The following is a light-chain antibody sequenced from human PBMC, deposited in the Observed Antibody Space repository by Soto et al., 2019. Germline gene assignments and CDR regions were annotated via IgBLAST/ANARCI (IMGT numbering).Light chain of an antibody. CDR3: QQYNNWPFT. CDR2: GAS. Sequence: EIVMTQSPATLSVSPGERATLSCRASQSISSNLAWYQQKPGQAPRLLIYGASTRATGIPATFSGSGSGTEYNLTISRLQSEDFAIYYCQQYNNWPFTFGPETKVDIK. CDR1: QSISSN. J-gene: IGKJ3*01. V-gene: IGKV3-15*01.